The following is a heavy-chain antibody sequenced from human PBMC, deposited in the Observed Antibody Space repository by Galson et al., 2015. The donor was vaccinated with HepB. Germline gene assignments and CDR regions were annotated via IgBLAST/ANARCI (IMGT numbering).Heavy chain of an antibody. Sequence: SVKVSCKASGYTFTSYGISWVRQAPGQGLEWMGWISAYNGNTNYAQKLQGRVAMTTDTSTSTAYMELRSLRSDDTAAYYCARDPRYDYGDYGAVDIWGQGTMVTVSS. CDR2: ISAYNGNT. J-gene: IGHJ3*02. V-gene: IGHV1-18*01. D-gene: IGHD4-17*01. CDR1: GYTFTSYG. CDR3: ARDPRYDYGDYGAVDI.